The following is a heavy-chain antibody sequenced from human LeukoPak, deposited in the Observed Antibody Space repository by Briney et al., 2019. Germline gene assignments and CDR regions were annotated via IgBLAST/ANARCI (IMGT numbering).Heavy chain of an antibody. CDR1: GGSFSGYY. Sequence: SETLSLTCAVYGGSFSGYYWSWIRQPPGKGLEWIGEINHSGSTNYNPSLKSRVTISVDTSKNQFSLKLSSVTAADTAVYYCARGDIVVVVAATPYYYYYMDVWGKGTTVTVSS. CDR3: ARGDIVVVVAATPYYYYYMDV. CDR2: INHSGST. J-gene: IGHJ6*03. V-gene: IGHV4-34*01. D-gene: IGHD2-15*01.